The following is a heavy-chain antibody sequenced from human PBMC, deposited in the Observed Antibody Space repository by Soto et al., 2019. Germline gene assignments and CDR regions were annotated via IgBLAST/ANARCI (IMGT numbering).Heavy chain of an antibody. CDR2: SYYGGTT. J-gene: IGHJ5*02. V-gene: IGHV4-59*08. CDR1: DGVNSGDD. D-gene: IGHD3-22*01. CDR3: ARLGGYYKSLDP. Sequence: XTVDQTGIDADGVNSGDDGSSISPPPGKGLGWIGSSYYGGTTNYHPSLKSRVTGSGRTSKNQFSLKLSSLTAADTAVFYRARLGGYYKSLDPWRQGTRVTVSS.